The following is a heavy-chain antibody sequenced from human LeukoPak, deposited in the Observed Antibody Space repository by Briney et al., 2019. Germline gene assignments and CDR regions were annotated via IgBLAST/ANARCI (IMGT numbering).Heavy chain of an antibody. V-gene: IGHV4-61*02. CDR2: IYTSEST. J-gene: IGHJ4*02. CDR3: ARASHSYDTSGWVPFDY. CDR1: GDSISSGSYY. Sequence: SETPSLTCTVSGDSISSGSYYWSWIRQPAGKGLEWIGRIYTSESTNYNPSLKSRVTISADTSKNQFSLKLSSVTAADTAVYYCARASHSYDTSGWVPFDYWGQGTLVTVSS. D-gene: IGHD3-22*01.